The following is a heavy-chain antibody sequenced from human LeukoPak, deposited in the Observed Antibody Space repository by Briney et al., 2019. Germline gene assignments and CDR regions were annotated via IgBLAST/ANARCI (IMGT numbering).Heavy chain of an antibody. CDR1: GYTFTSYD. V-gene: IGHV1-8*01. Sequence: ASVKVSCKASGYTFTSYDINWVRQATGQGLEWMGWMNPNSGNTGYAQKFQGRVTMTRNTSISTAYMELSSLRSEDTAVYYCASTFTGTDYYYYMDLWGKGTTVTVSS. CDR3: ASTFTGTDYYYYMDL. J-gene: IGHJ6*03. D-gene: IGHD1-7*01. CDR2: MNPNSGNT.